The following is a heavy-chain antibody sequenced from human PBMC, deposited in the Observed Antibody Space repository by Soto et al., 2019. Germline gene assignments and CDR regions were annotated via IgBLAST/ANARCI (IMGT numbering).Heavy chain of an antibody. J-gene: IGHJ6*03. D-gene: IGHD2-2*01. CDR2: INHSGST. Sequence: PSDTLSLTCAVYGGSFSGYYWSWIRQPPGKGLEWIGEINHSGSTNYNPSLKSRVTISVDTSKNQFSLKLSSVTAADTAVYYCAREGYCSSTSCYAYYYYYYMDVWGKGTTVTVSS. CDR1: GGSFSGYY. V-gene: IGHV4-34*01. CDR3: AREGYCSSTSCYAYYYYYYMDV.